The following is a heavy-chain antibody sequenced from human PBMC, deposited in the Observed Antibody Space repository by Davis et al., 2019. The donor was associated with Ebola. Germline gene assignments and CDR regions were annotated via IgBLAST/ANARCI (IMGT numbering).Heavy chain of an antibody. CDR3: ARPIEKRCSPGCFDL. D-gene: IGHD4/OR15-4a*01. Sequence: ASVKVSCKASGYTFTNYAIHWVRQAPGQRLEWMGWMNPHSGNTGYASKFQGRVTMTRDNSINTAYMELSSLTSEDTAVYYCARPIEKRCSPGCFDLWGRGTLVTVSS. CDR1: GYTFTNYA. CDR2: MNPHSGNT. J-gene: IGHJ2*01. V-gene: IGHV1-8*02.